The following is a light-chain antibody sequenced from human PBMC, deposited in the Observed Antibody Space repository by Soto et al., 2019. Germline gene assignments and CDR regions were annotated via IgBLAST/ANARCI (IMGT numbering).Light chain of an antibody. CDR3: QQLYNYPRT. J-gene: IGKJ1*01. V-gene: IGKV1-9*01. CDR2: AAS. CDR1: QNIASY. Sequence: DIQLTQSPAFLSASVGDRVTITCRASQNIASYLAWFQQKPGKAPELLILAASTLRSGVTSRFSGSGSGTEYTLTVSSLQPEDFGTYYCQQLYNYPRTFGQGTKVDIK.